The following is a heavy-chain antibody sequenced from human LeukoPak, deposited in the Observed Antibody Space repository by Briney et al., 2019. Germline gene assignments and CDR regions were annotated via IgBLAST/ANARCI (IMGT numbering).Heavy chain of an antibody. V-gene: IGHV4-59*01. Sequence: SETLSLTCTVSGGSISSYYWSWIRQPPGKGLEWIGYIYYSGSTNYNPSLKSRVTISVDTSKNQFSLKLSSVTAADTALYYCARSAITYMDVWGKGTTVTVSS. J-gene: IGHJ6*03. CDR2: IYYSGST. D-gene: IGHD3-16*01. CDR1: GGSISSYY. CDR3: ARSAITYMDV.